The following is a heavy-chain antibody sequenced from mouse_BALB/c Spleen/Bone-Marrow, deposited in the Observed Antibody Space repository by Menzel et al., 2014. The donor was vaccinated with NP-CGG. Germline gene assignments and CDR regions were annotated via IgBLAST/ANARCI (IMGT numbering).Heavy chain of an antibody. Sequence: EVKLVESGAELVKPGASVKLSCTASGFNIKDTYIHWVKQRPEQGLEWMGRIDPANGNTKYDPKFQGKATITADTSSNTAYLHLSSLTSEDTAVYYCARYRYYGSSGWDYWGQGTSVTVSS. CDR2: IDPANGNT. V-gene: IGHV14-3*02. D-gene: IGHD1-1*01. J-gene: IGHJ4*01. CDR1: GFNIKDTY. CDR3: ARYRYYGSSGWDY.